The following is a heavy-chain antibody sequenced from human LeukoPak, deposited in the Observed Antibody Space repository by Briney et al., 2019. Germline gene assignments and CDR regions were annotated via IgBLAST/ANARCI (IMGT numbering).Heavy chain of an antibody. CDR2: IHPDGSGK. CDR3: ASQASARFDY. V-gene: IGHV3-7*02. D-gene: IGHD6-25*01. CDR1: GFNLCKYL. Sequence: WGSLRLSFSASGFNLCKYLMGRVRQAPGKRLEWVAMIHPDGSGKSYVDSVKGRFTISRDNAKNSLFLQMNSLRVEDTAVYYCASQASARFDYWGQGTLVTVSS. J-gene: IGHJ4*02.